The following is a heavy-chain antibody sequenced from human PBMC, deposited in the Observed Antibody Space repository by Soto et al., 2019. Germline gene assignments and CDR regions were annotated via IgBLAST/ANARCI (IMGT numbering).Heavy chain of an antibody. CDR1: GFTFSSYW. D-gene: IGHD2-8*01. V-gene: IGHV3-7*05. CDR3: ARDGVSMVYYYGMDV. CDR2: IKQDGSEK. Sequence: GGSLRLSCAASGFTFSSYWMSWVRQAPGKGLEWVANIKQDGSEKYYVDSVKGRFTISRDNAKNSLYLQMNSLRAEDTAVYYCARDGVSMVYYYGMDVWGQGTTVTVSS. J-gene: IGHJ6*02.